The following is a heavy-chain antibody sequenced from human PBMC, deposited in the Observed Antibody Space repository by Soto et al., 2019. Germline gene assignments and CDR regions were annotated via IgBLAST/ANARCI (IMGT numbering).Heavy chain of an antibody. D-gene: IGHD6-19*01. J-gene: IGHJ4*02. V-gene: IGHV4-61*01. CDR3: ARGWDGQS. CDR2: IYHSGIT. CDR1: GASVSSGNQY. Sequence: QVQMQESGPGLVKPSETLSLTCTVSGASVSSGNQYWSWIRQPPGKGLEWIGYIYHSGITNYNPSXMSXVXTSADTSRNQFPLKLSSVTAADPAVYYCARGWDGQSWGQGTLVTVSS.